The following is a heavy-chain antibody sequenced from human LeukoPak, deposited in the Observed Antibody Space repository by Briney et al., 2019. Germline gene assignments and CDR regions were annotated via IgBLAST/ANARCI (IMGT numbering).Heavy chain of an antibody. CDR2: IYHSGST. CDR1: GYSISSGYY. J-gene: IGHJ4*02. V-gene: IGHV4-38-2*02. CDR3: ARDPFDY. Sequence: SETLSLTCAVSGYSISSGYYWGWIRQPPGKGLEWIGSIYHSGSTYYNPSLRSRVTLSVDTSKNQFSLQLGSVTAADTAVYYCARDPFDYWGQGTLVTVSS.